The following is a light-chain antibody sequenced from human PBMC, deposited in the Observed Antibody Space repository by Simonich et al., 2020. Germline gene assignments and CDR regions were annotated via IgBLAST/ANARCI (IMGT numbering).Light chain of an antibody. J-gene: IGLJ2*01. Sequence: QSALTQPASVSGSPGQSITISCTGTSSDVGGHNYVSWYQQHPGKAPKLMIYDVSKRPSGVPDRFSGSKSGNTASLTISGLQAEDEADYYCCSYAGSYTLVFGGGTKLTVL. CDR1: SSDVGGHNY. CDR2: DVS. CDR3: CSYAGSYTLV. V-gene: IGLV2-11*01.